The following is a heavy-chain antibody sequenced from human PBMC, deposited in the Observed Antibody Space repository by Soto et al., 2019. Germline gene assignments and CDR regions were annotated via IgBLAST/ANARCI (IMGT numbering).Heavy chain of an antibody. V-gene: IGHV1-69*12. CDR2: IIPIFGTA. CDR1: GGTFSSYA. D-gene: IGHD2-8*01. Sequence: QVQLVQSGAEVKKPGSSVKVSCKASGGTFSSYAISWVRQAPGQGLEWMGGIIPIFGTANYAQKFQGRVTVTADESTSTAYMELSSLRSEDTAEYYCAGGFQVYATPHFDYWGQGTLVTVSS. J-gene: IGHJ4*02. CDR3: AGGFQVYATPHFDY.